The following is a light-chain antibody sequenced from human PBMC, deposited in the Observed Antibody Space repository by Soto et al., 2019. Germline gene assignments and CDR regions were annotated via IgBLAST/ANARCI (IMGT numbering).Light chain of an antibody. CDR2: DAA. J-gene: IGKJ4*01. V-gene: IGKV1-9*01. CDR1: QGISSY. Sequence: IQLTQSPSSLSASVGDRVTITCRANQGISSYLGWYQQKPGKAPKLLIYDAATLQSGVPSRFSGSGSGTDFTLTITSPQPEDFATYYCQQLKRYPLTFGGGTKVEIK. CDR3: QQLKRYPLT.